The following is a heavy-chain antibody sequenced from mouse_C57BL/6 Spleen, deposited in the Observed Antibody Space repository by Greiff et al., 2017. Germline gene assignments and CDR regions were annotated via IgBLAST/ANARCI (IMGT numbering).Heavy chain of an antibody. CDR1: GFSLTSYG. CDR3: ARNDDYGSSYLYYYAMDY. J-gene: IGHJ4*01. Sequence: QVQLQQSGPGLVQPSQSLSITCTVSGFSLTSYGVHWVRQSPGKGLEWLGVIWSGGSTDYNAAFISRLSISKDNSKSQVFFKMNSLQADDTAIYYCARNDDYGSSYLYYYAMDYWGQGTSVTVSS. D-gene: IGHD1-1*01. V-gene: IGHV2-2*01. CDR2: IWSGGST.